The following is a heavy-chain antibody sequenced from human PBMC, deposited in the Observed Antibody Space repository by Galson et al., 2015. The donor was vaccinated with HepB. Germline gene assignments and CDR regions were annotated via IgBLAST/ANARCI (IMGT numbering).Heavy chain of an antibody. D-gene: IGHD2-21*02. CDR3: ARDSLDCGGDCYPIPYFDY. V-gene: IGHV1-18*04. Sequence: SVKVSCKASGYTFTSYGISWVRQAPGQGLEWMGWISAYNGNTNYAQKLQGRVTMTTDTSTSTAYMELRSLRSDDTAVYYCARDSLDCGGDCYPIPYFDYWGQGTLVTVSS. CDR2: ISAYNGNT. J-gene: IGHJ4*02. CDR1: GYTFTSYG.